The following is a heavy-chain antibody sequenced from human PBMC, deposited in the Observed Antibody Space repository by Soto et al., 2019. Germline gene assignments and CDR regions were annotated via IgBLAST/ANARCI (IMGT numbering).Heavy chain of an antibody. CDR2: INPSGGRP. CDR1: GYSLTSYF. V-gene: IGHV1-46*01. Sequence: QVQLVQSRAEVKEPGASVKVSCKASGYSLTSYFMHWVRQAPGQGLEWMGIINPSGGRPTYAPRFQGRVTMTSDTSTRTVHMELSSLRSEDTAVYYCARIVRDDYGDYSSYGMDIWGQGTTVTVPS. CDR3: ARIVRDDYGDYSSYGMDI. J-gene: IGHJ6*02. D-gene: IGHD4-17*01.